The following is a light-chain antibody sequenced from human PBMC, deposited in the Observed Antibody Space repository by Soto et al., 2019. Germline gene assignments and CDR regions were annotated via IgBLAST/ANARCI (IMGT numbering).Light chain of an antibody. CDR2: DVS. Sequence: QSALTQPRSVSGSPGQSVTISCTGTSSDVGGYNYVSWYQQHPGKAPKLMIYDVSKRPSGVPDRFSGSKSGNTASLTISGLQAEDEADYSCCSYAGSYKRVVFGGGTKLTVL. CDR1: SSDVGGYNY. J-gene: IGLJ2*01. V-gene: IGLV2-11*01. CDR3: CSYAGSYKRVV.